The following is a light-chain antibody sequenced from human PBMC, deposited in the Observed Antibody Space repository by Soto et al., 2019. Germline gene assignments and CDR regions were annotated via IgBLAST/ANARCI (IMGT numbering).Light chain of an antibody. CDR1: SSNIGKNY. V-gene: IGLV1-47*02. Sequence: QSVLTQPPSASGTPGQRVTISCSGSSSNIGKNYVYWYQQFPGTAPKLLIHTNNQRPSGVPDRFSGSKSGTSASLAISGLRPEDEADYYCAAWDDSLSGRVFGGGTKLTVL. CDR2: TNN. CDR3: AAWDDSLSGRV. J-gene: IGLJ3*02.